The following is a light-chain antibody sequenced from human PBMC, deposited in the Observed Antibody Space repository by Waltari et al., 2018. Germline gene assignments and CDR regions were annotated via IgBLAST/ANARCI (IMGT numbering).Light chain of an antibody. J-gene: IGLJ3*02. V-gene: IGLV1-44*01. CDR2: NNN. CDR1: GSNIFSNT. Sequence: QSVLTQPPSVSETPGQRVTISCSGSGSNIFSNTVNWYQQVPGAAPKLLLFNNNERPSGIPARFSGSKSGTSASLAISGLRSEDEADYYCAAWDDSLNGPVFGGGTKLTVL. CDR3: AAWDDSLNGPV.